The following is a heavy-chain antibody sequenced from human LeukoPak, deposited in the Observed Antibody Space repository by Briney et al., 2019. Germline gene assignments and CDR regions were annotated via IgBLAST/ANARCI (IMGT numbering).Heavy chain of an antibody. V-gene: IGHV3-9*01. CDR3: AKDIEYSSPEGPFDY. J-gene: IGHJ4*02. Sequence: PGRSLRLSCAAYGFTLDAYAMHWVRQAPGKGLEWVSGIRWNSGSIGYADSVRGRFTISRDNAKNSLYLQMNSLRAEDTALYYCAKDIEYSSPEGPFDYWGQGTLVTVSS. CDR1: GFTLDAYA. D-gene: IGHD6-6*01. CDR2: IRWNSGSI.